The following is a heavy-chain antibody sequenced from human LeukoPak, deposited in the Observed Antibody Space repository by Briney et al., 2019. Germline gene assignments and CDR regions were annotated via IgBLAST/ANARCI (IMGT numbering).Heavy chain of an antibody. CDR2: IYYSGST. D-gene: IGHD6-13*01. J-gene: IGHJ4*02. V-gene: IGHV4-59*01. Sequence: PSETLSLTCTVSGGSISSYYWSWIRQPPGKGLEWIGYIYYSGSTNYNPSLKSRVTISVDTSKNQFSLKLSSVTAADTAVYYCALVIAAAGTFDYWGQGTLVTVSS. CDR3: ALVIAAAGTFDY. CDR1: GGSISSYY.